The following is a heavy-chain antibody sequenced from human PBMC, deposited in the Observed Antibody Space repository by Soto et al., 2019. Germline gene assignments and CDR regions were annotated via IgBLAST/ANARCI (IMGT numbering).Heavy chain of an antibody. CDR1: GGSFRDYS. CDR2: ISHSGTT. V-gene: IGHV4-38-2*02. D-gene: IGHD3-22*01. J-gene: IGHJ4*01. Sequence: ATLSLTCAVSGGSFRDYSWGWIRPTPGKGLEWIGSISHSGTTYYNPSLKSRVTISVDTSQNHFSLKLTSVTAADTAVYYCARENYDDGTGYYYYFDYWGHGTLVTVS. CDR3: ARENYDDGTGYYYYFDY.